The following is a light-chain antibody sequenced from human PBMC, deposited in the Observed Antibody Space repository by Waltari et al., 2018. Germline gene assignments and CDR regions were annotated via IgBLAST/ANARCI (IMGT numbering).Light chain of an antibody. V-gene: IGLV2-8*01. CDR3: NSYAGTTHVV. Sequence: QSALTQPPSASGSPGQSVTISCTGTSSDVGGYNYVSWYQQHPGKAPKLIIYEVSKRPSGVPVRFTGSQSGTAGSLTVSGLQAEEEADYYCNSYAGTTHVVFGGGTKLTVL. CDR1: SSDVGGYNY. CDR2: EVS. J-gene: IGLJ2*01.